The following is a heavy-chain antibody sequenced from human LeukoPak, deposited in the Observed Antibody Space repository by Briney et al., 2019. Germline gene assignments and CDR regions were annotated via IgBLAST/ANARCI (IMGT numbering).Heavy chain of an antibody. D-gene: IGHD6-13*01. CDR2: ISAYNGNT. CDR3: ARGMAYSSSWTRYYYYGMDV. J-gene: IGHJ6*02. Sequence: ASVKVSCTASGYTFTSYGISWVRQAPGQGLEWMGWISAYNGNTNYEQKLQGRVTMTTDTSTSTAYMEMRSLRSDDTAVYYCARGMAYSSSWTRYYYYGMDVWGQGTTVTVSS. CDR1: GYTFTSYG. V-gene: IGHV1-18*01.